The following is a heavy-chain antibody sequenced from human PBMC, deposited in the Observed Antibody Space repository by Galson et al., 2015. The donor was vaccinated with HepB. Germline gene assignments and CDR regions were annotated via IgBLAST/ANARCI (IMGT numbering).Heavy chain of an antibody. Sequence: SVKVSCKASGGTFISYAISWVRQAPGQGLEWMGGIIPIFGTANYAQKFRGRVTITSDRSVSTAYMELSSLRSEDTAVYYCARTLVPAAIDYYYYGMDVWGQGTTVTVSS. V-gene: IGHV1-69*05. CDR1: GGTFISYA. CDR2: IIPIFGTA. J-gene: IGHJ6*02. D-gene: IGHD2-2*01. CDR3: ARTLVPAAIDYYYYGMDV.